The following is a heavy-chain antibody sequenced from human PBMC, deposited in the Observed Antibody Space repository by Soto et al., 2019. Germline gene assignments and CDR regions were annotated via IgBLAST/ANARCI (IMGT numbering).Heavy chain of an antibody. Sequence: ASVKVSCKASGGTFSSYAISWVRQAPGQGLEWMGGIIPIFGTANYAQKFQGRVTITADESTSTAYMELSSLRSEDTAVYYCAFSLPPXPETKYYYDSSGYYLDYWGQGTLVTVSS. J-gene: IGHJ4*02. CDR3: AFSLPPXPETKYYYDSSGYYLDY. CDR2: IIPIFGTA. V-gene: IGHV1-69*13. D-gene: IGHD3-22*01. CDR1: GGTFSSYA.